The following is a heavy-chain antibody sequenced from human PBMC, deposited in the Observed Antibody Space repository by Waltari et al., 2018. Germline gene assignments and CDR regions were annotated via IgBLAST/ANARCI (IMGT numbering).Heavy chain of an antibody. J-gene: IGHJ4*02. CDR1: GFTVSSNY. V-gene: IGHV3-53*01. CDR3: AKELMKSDRGMAFDY. Sequence: EVQLVESGGGLIQPGGSLRLSCAASGFTVSSNYMSWVRQAPGTGVEWFSVIYGGGSTYYADSVKGRFTISRDNSKNTLYLQKNSLRAEDTAVYYCAKELMKSDRGMAFDYWGQGTLVTVSS. CDR2: IYGGGST. D-gene: IGHD2-8*01.